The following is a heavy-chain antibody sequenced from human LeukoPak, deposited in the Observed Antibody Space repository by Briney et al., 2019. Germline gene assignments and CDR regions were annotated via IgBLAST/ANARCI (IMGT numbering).Heavy chain of an antibody. CDR1: GFTFSNYW. V-gene: IGHV3-7*01. J-gene: IGHJ4*02. CDR2: IKQDGSEK. CDR3: ARDLVAAPGTCDY. Sequence: PGGSLRLSCAAAGFTFSNYWMSWVRQAPGKGLEWVANIKQDGSEKYYVDSVRGRLTISRDNAKNSLYLQMNILRAEATAVYYCARDLVAAPGTCDYWGQGTLVTVSS. D-gene: IGHD6-13*01.